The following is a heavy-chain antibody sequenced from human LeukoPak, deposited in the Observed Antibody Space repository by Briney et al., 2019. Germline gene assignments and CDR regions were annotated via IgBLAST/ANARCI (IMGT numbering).Heavy chain of an antibody. D-gene: IGHD5-18*01. V-gene: IGHV4-59*08. CDR2: IYYSGST. CDR3: ARLSGSGCSYGSKPIDY. Sequence: SETLSLTCTVSGGSISSYYWSWIRQPPGKELEWIGYIYYSGSTNYNPSLKSRVTISVDTSKNQFSLKLSSVTAADTAVYYCARLSGSGCSYGSKPIDYWGQGTLVTVSS. CDR1: GGSISSYY. J-gene: IGHJ4*02.